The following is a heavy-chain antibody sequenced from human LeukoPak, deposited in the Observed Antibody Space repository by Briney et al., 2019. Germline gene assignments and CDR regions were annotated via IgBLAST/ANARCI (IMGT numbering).Heavy chain of an antibody. CDR3: AREGGPYRPLDY. J-gene: IGHJ4*02. CDR2: VNLQGST. CDR1: GGSITNTNY. Sequence: SGSLSLTCGVSGGSITNTNYWTWVRQPPGKGLEWIGEVNLQGSTNYNPSLMGRVAISVDTSENHISLQLTSVTAADTAVYYCAREGGPYRPLDYSGQGTLVTVSS. V-gene: IGHV4-4*02.